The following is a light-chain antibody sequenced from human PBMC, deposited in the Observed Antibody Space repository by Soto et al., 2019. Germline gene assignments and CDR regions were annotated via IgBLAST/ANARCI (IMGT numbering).Light chain of an antibody. V-gene: IGKV3-15*01. CDR1: QSVSGN. CDR3: QQYNNWPPIP. CDR2: AAS. Sequence: EIVMTQSPATLSVSPRERATLSCRASQSVSGNLAWYQQKPGQAPRLLIYAASTRAPGIPARFSGSGSGTEFTLTISTLQSEDFAVYYCQQYNNWPPIPFGPGTKVDIK. J-gene: IGKJ3*01.